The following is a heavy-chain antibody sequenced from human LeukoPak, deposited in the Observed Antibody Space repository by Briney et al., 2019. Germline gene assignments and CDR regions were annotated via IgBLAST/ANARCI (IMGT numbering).Heavy chain of an antibody. CDR2: ISSSSSYI. CDR1: GFTFSSYT. J-gene: IGHJ6*03. D-gene: IGHD4-23*01. Sequence: GGSLRLSCAASGFTFSSYTMNWVRQAPGKGLEWVSSISSSSSYIYYADSVKGRFTISRDNAKNSLYLQMNSLRAEDTAVYYCARDGDTVLTRGYYYYMDVWGKGTTVTVSS. CDR3: ARDGDTVLTRGYYYYMDV. V-gene: IGHV3-21*01.